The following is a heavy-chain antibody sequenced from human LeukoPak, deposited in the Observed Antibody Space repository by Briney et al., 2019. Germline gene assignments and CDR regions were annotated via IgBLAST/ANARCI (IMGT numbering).Heavy chain of an antibody. CDR2: IFYSGNT. CDR3: ARLQVYCDGECYPRWFDP. Sequence: SETLSLTCTVSGSSVSSYYWSWIRQPPGKGLEWIGYIFYSGNTNYNPSLKSRVTISLDTSTNQFSLKLSSVTAADTAVYYCARLQVYCDGECYPRWFDPWGQGNLVTVSS. CDR1: GSSVSSYY. V-gene: IGHV4-59*08. J-gene: IGHJ5*02. D-gene: IGHD2-21*01.